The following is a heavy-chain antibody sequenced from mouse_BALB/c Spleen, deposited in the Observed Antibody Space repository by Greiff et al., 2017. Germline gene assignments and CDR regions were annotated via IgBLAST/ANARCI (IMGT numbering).Heavy chain of an antibody. CDR2: ISNGGGST. J-gene: IGHJ2*01. V-gene: IGHV5-12-2*01. CDR3: ARHRSTMIPYYFDY. D-gene: IGHD2-4*01. CDR1: GFTFSSYT. Sequence: EVKLMESGGGLVQPGGSRKLSCAASGFTFSSYTMSWVRQTPEKRLEWVAYISNGGGSTYYPDTVKGRFTISRDNAKNTLYLQMSSLKSEDTAMYYCARHRSTMIPYYFDYWGQGTTLTVSS.